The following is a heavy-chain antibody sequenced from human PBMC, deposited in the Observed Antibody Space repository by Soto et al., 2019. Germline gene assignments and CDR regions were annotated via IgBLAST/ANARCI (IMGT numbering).Heavy chain of an antibody. CDR3: TRGPRASSTGTGAH. CDR1: GFTFSSYA. Sequence: PGGSLRLSCAASGFTFSSYAMSWVRQAPGKGLEWVSAISGSGGSTYYADSVKGRFTISRDNSKNTLYLQMNSLRAEDTAVYYCTRGPRASSTGTGAHWGQGTLVTVPQ. V-gene: IGHV3-23*01. D-gene: IGHD1-1*01. J-gene: IGHJ4*02. CDR2: ISGSGGST.